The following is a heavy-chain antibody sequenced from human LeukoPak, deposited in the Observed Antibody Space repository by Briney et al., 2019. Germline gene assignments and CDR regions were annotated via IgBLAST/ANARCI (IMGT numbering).Heavy chain of an antibody. CDR1: GGSFSGYY. J-gene: IGHJ3*01. V-gene: IGHV4-34*01. CDR3: AKAPYLSSGS. D-gene: IGHD3-22*01. Sequence: SETLSLTCAVYGGSFSGYYWRWIRQPPGKGLELIGEIDHSGATNYNPSLKSRVTISLDTSKNQFSLTLSSITAADTAVYYCAKAPYLSSGSWGQGTMVTVSS. CDR2: IDHSGAT.